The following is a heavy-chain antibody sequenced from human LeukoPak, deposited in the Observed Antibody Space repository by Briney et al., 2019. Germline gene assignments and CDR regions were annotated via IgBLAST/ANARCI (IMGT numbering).Heavy chain of an antibody. Sequence: SQTLSLTCTVSGGSISSGSYYWSWIRQPAGKGLEWIGRIYTSGSTNYNPSLKSRVTISVDTSKNQFSLKLSSVTAADTAVYYCARGDFWRGGFDPWGQGTLVTVSS. CDR2: IYTSGST. CDR1: GGSISSGSYY. CDR3: ARGDFWRGGFDP. J-gene: IGHJ5*02. D-gene: IGHD3-3*01. V-gene: IGHV4-61*02.